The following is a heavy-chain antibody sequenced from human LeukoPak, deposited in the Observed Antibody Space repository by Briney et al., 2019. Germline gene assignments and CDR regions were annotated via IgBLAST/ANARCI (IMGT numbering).Heavy chain of an antibody. CDR1: GGSISSYY. V-gene: IGHV4-59*08. CDR2: IYYSGST. J-gene: IGHJ3*02. CDR3: ARLTALYYYDSSGYYDSDAFDI. Sequence: SETLSLTCTVSGGSISSYYWSWIRQPPGKGLEWIGYIYYSGSTNYNPSLKSRVTISVDTSKNQFSLKLSSVTAADTAVYYCARLTALYYYDSSGYYDSDAFDIWGQGTMVTVSS. D-gene: IGHD3-22*01.